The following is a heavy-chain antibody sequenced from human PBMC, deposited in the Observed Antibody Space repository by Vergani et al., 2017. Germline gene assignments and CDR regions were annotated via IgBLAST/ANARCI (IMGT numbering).Heavy chain of an antibody. J-gene: IGHJ4*02. CDR2: IYSTGST. CDR1: GDSISSGVYY. D-gene: IGHD3-22*01. Sequence: QVQLQESGPGLVKPWQTLSLTCSVSGDSISSGVYYWNWIRQHPGKGLEWIGYIYSTGSTHHNPSLRRRINMSVDTSKNQFSLKLNSVTAADTAMYYCARMGGYDEGDAFRIGYFDSWGPGILVTVSS. V-gene: IGHV4-31*03. CDR3: ARMGGYDEGDAFRIGYFDS.